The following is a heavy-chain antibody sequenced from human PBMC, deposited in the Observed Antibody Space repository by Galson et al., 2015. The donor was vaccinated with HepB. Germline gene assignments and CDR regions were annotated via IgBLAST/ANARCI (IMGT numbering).Heavy chain of an antibody. J-gene: IGHJ6*02. V-gene: IGHV1-69*06. CDR3: ATRYYDFWSGISSYYYYGMDV. CDR2: TIPIFGSS. CDR1: GGTFSSHG. D-gene: IGHD3-3*01. Sequence: SVKVSCKASGGTFSSHGISWVRQAPGQGLEWMGGTIPIFGSSNYAQKFQGRVTINADKSTSTAYMELTSLRSEDTAVYYCATRYYDFWSGISSYYYYGMDVGGQGPTVPVSS.